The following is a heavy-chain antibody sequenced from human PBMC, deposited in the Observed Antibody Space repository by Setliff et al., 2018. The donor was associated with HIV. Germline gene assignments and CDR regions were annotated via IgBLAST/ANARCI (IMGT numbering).Heavy chain of an antibody. CDR1: GYSFGNYD. V-gene: IGHV1-46*01. CDR2: LNPNGGST. Sequence: ASVKVSCKASGYSFGNYDINWVRQAPGQGLEWMGTLNPNGGSTTYAQKFQGRVTMTRDTSISTAYMELSSLRSDDTAVYYCARCMTMTGNWFDPWGQGTLVTVSS. CDR3: ARCMTMTGNWFDP. D-gene: IGHD3-22*01. J-gene: IGHJ5*02.